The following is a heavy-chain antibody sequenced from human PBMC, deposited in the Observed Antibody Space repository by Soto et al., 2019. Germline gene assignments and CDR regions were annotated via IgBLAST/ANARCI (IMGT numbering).Heavy chain of an antibody. CDR3: ATDQLSLLNYDY. CDR2: ISSASIYI. CDR1: GFTFSSYS. Sequence: GGSLRLSCAASGFTFSSYSMNWVRQAPGKGLEWVSTISSASIYIYYADSVRGRFTNSRDNAKNAPYLQMNSLRSEDTAVYYCATDQLSLLNYDYWGQGTLVTVSS. D-gene: IGHD2-2*01. J-gene: IGHJ4*02. V-gene: IGHV3-21*01.